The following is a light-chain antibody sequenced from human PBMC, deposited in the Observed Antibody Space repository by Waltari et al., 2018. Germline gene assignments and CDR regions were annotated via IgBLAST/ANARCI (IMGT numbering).Light chain of an antibody. Sequence: QSALTQPASVSGSPGQSITISCTGTSSDVGGYNFVSWYQQHPGKAHKLIIYDVTKRPSVVSTRFSGSKSGNTASLTISGLQTEDEADYYCSSYTSATIYVFGIGTKVVVL. CDR2: DVT. CDR1: SSDVGGYNF. V-gene: IGLV2-14*03. J-gene: IGLJ1*01. CDR3: SSYTSATIYV.